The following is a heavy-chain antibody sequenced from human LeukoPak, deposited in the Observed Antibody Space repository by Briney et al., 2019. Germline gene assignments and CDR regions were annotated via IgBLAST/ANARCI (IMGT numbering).Heavy chain of an antibody. J-gene: IGHJ4*02. Sequence: GGSLRLSCAASGFTFSSYWMHWVRQAPGKGLVWVSRINSDGSSTSYADSVKGRFTISRDNAKNTLYLQMNSLRAEDTAVYYCARAGYCSSTSCYTAGGFDHWGQGTLVTVSS. D-gene: IGHD2-2*02. CDR2: INSDGSST. CDR1: GFTFSSYW. CDR3: ARAGYCSSTSCYTAGGFDH. V-gene: IGHV3-74*01.